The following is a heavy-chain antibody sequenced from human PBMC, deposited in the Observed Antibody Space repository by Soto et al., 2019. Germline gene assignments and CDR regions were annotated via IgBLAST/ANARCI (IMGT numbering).Heavy chain of an antibody. CDR2: ISGNGLST. J-gene: IGHJ3*02. V-gene: IGHV3-23*01. CDR1: GFTFSRFA. CDR3: ASGSYRPGDAFDI. Sequence: GGSLRLSCAASGFTFSRFAVSWVRQAPGKGLEWVSSISGNGLSTHYSDSVKGRLTISRDNSKNTLYLQINSLRAEDTALYFCASGSYRPGDAFDIWGQGTMVTVSS. D-gene: IGHD3-16*02.